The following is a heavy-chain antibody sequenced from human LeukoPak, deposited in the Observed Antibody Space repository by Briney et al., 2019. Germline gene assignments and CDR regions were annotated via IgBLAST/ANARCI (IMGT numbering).Heavy chain of an antibody. CDR1: GGSISSGSYY. CDR3: ARDRGYYDSSGYYYGTE. CDR2: IYTSGST. Sequence: PSETLSLTCTVSGGSISSGSYYWGWIRQPAGKGLEWIGRIYTSGSTNYNPSLKSRVTISVDTSKNQFSLKLSSVTAADTAVYYCARDRGYYDSSGYYYGTEWGQGTLVTVSS. V-gene: IGHV4-61*02. J-gene: IGHJ4*02. D-gene: IGHD3-22*01.